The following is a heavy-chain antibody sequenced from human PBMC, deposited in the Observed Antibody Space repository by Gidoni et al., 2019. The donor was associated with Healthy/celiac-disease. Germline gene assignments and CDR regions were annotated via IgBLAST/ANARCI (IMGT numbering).Heavy chain of an antibody. Sequence: QVQLQQWGAGLLQPSETLSLTCAVYGGSFSGYYWSWIRQPPGKGLEWIGEINHSGSTNYNPSLKSRVTISVDTSKNQFSLKLSSVTAADTAVYYCARGTASGYSYGTPLFDYWGQGTLVTVSS. D-gene: IGHD5-18*01. J-gene: IGHJ4*02. V-gene: IGHV4-34*01. CDR2: INHSGST. CDR3: ARGTASGYSYGTPLFDY. CDR1: GGSFSGYY.